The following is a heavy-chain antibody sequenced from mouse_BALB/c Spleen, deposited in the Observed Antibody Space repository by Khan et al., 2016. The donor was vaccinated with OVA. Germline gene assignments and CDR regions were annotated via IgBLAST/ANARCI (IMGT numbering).Heavy chain of an antibody. D-gene: IGHD2-4*01. Sequence: QPEESGPGLVKPSQSLSLTCTVTGYSITSEYTWNWIRQFPGHKLEWMGFISYSGNTRYNPSLKSRISITRDTSKNQFFLQLNSVTSEDTATYYCARKDYYDYDPFPYWGQGTLVTVSA. V-gene: IGHV3-2*02. CDR3: ARKDYYDYDPFPY. J-gene: IGHJ3*01. CDR2: ISYSGNT. CDR1: GYSITSEYT.